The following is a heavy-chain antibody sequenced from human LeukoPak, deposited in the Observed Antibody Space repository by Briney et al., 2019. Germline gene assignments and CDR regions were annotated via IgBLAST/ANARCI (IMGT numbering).Heavy chain of an antibody. Sequence: GASVKVSCKASGGTFSSYAISWVRQAPGQGLEWMGGIIPVFGTANYAQKFQGRVTITTDESTSTAYMELSSLRSEDTAVYYCARDPYFNWGHFDYWGQGTLVTVSS. J-gene: IGHJ4*02. CDR1: GGTFSSYA. V-gene: IGHV1-69*05. CDR2: IIPVFGTA. D-gene: IGHD7-27*01. CDR3: ARDPYFNWGHFDY.